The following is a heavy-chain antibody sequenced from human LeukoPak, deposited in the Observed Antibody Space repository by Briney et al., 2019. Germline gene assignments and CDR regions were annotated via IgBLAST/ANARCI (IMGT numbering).Heavy chain of an antibody. CDR2: MNPNSGNT. Sequence: ASVKVSCKASGYTFTSYDINWVRQATGQGLEWMEWMNPNSGNTGYAQKFQGRVTMTRNTSISTAYMELSSLRSEDTAVYYCARVAGGHYYYYYYMDVWGKGTTVTVSS. CDR1: GYTFTSYD. CDR3: ARVAGGHYYYYYYMDV. V-gene: IGHV1-8*01. J-gene: IGHJ6*03. D-gene: IGHD3-16*01.